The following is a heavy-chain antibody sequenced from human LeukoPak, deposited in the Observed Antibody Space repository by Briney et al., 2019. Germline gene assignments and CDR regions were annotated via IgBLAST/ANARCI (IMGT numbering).Heavy chain of an antibody. D-gene: IGHD3-3*01. Sequence: SETLSLTCAVYGGSFSGYYWSWIRQPPGKGLEWIGEINHSGSTNYNPSLKSRVTISVDTSKNQFSLKLSSVTAADTAVYYCARVPVLRFLEWSPRNAFDIWGQGTMVTVSS. J-gene: IGHJ3*02. CDR3: ARVPVLRFLEWSPRNAFDI. CDR1: GGSFSGYY. CDR2: INHSGST. V-gene: IGHV4-34*01.